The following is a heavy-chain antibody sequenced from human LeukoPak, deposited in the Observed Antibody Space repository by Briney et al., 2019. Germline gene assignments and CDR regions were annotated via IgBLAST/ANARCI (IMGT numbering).Heavy chain of an antibody. V-gene: IGHV1-69*04. J-gene: IGHJ4*02. D-gene: IGHD3-22*01. CDR3: ARDGGYYDSSGPFDY. CDR1: GGTFSSYA. Sequence: SVKVSCKASGGTFSSYAISWVRQAPGQGLEWMGRIIPILGIANYAQKFLGRVTITADKSTSTAYMELSSLRSEDTAVYYCARDGGYYDSSGPFDYWGQGTLVTVSS. CDR2: IIPILGIA.